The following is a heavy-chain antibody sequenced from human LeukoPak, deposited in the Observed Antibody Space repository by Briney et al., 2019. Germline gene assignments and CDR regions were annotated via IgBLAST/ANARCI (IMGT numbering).Heavy chain of an antibody. J-gene: IGHJ4*02. D-gene: IGHD4-23*01. CDR2: ISYDGSNK. CDR3: ARDPGRDGGNSYLDY. V-gene: IGHV3-30*03. Sequence: PGGSLRLSCAASGFTFSSYGMHWVRQAPGKGLEWVAVISYDGSNKYYADSVRGRFTISRDNSKNTLYLQMDSLRAEDTAVYYCARDPGRDGGNSYLDYWGQGTLVTVSS. CDR1: GFTFSSYG.